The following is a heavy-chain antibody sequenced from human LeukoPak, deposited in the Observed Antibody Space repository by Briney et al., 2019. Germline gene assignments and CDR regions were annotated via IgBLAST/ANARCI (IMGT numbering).Heavy chain of an antibody. Sequence: KPSETLSLSCAVYGGSFSGCYWSWVRQPPGKGLEWIGEINHSGNTDYNPSLKSRVTISVDTSKNQFSLKLNSVTAADTAVYYCARGQLRLSNWGQGSLIIVSS. V-gene: IGHV4-34*01. CDR3: ARGQLRLSN. CDR1: GGSFSGCY. D-gene: IGHD6-25*01. CDR2: INHSGNT. J-gene: IGHJ4*02.